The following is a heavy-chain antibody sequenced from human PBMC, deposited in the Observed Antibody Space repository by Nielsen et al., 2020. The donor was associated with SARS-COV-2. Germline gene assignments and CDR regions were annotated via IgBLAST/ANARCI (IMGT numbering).Heavy chain of an antibody. V-gene: IGHV3-21*01. CDR3: ATDSSGDAFDI. Sequence: GESLKISCAASGFTFSSYSMNWVRQAPGKGLEWVSSISSSSSYIYYADSVKGRFTISRDNAKNSLYLQMSSLRAEDTAVYYCATDSSGDAFDIWGQGTMVTVSS. CDR2: ISSSSSYI. CDR1: GFTFSSYS. J-gene: IGHJ3*02. D-gene: IGHD3-22*01.